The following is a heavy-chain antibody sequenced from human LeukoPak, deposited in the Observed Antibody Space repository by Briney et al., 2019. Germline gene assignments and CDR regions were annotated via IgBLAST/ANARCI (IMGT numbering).Heavy chain of an antibody. CDR1: GYSFTSYW. CDR3: ARHAHGTPQRDIVVVPAASWFDP. D-gene: IGHD2-2*01. J-gene: IGHJ5*02. CDR2: IYPGDSDT. Sequence: GESLKISCKGSGYSFTSYWIGWVRQMPGKGLEWMGIIYPGDSDTRYSPSFQGQVTISADKSISTAYLQWSSLKASDTAMYYCARHAHGTPQRDIVVVPAASWFDPWGQGTLVTVSS. V-gene: IGHV5-51*01.